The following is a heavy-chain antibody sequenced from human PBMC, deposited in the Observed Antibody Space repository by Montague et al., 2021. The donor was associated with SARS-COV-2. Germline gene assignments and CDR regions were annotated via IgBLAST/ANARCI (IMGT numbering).Heavy chain of an antibody. Sequence: PALVKPTQTLTLTCTFSGFSLSTSGMCVSWIRQPPGKALEWLARIDWDDDKYYSTSLKTRLTISKDTSKNQVVLTMTKMDPVDTATYYCARIGDGGSCYSRAFDIWGQGTMVTVSS. J-gene: IGHJ3*02. CDR2: IDWDDDK. V-gene: IGHV2-70*11. CDR3: ARIGDGGSCYSRAFDI. CDR1: GFSLSTSGMC. D-gene: IGHD2-15*01.